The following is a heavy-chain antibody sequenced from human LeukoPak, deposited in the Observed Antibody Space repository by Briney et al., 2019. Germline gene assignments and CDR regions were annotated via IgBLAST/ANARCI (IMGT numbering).Heavy chain of an antibody. D-gene: IGHD5-12*01. CDR3: ARAGDIVTTMGV. Sequence: GGSLRFSCAASGFTFSSYWMHWVRQAPGKGLVWVSRINSDGGSTTYADSVKGRFTISRDNAKNTLYLQMNSLRAEDTAVYYCARAGDIVTTMGVWGQGTTVTVSS. J-gene: IGHJ6*02. CDR1: GFTFSSYW. CDR2: INSDGGST. V-gene: IGHV3-74*01.